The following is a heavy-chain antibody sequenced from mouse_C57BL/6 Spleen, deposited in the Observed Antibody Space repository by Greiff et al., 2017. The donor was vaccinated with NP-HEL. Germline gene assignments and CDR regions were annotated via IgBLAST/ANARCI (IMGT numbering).Heavy chain of an antibody. V-gene: IGHV1-66*01. D-gene: IGHD2-4*01. CDR2: IYPGSGNT. J-gene: IGHJ2*01. CDR1: GYSFTSYY. CDR3: ARSGYDYDKDY. Sequence: QVQLKQSGPELVKPGASVKISCKASGYSFTSYYIHWVKQRPGQGLEWIGWIYPGSGNTKYNEKFKGKATLTADTSSSTAYMQLSSLTSEDSAVYYCARSGYDYDKDYWGQGTTLTVSS.